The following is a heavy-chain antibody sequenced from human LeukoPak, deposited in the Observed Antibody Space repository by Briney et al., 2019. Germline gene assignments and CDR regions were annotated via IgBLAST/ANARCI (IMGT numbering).Heavy chain of an antibody. Sequence: GGSLRLSCAASGFTFSSYSMNWVRQAPGKGLEWVSSISSSSSYIYYADSVKGRFTISRDNAKNSLYLQMNSLRAEDTAVYYCAKTSGSSWYQMDVWGQGTTVTVSS. CDR1: GFTFSSYS. CDR2: ISSSSSYI. CDR3: AKTSGSSWYQMDV. D-gene: IGHD6-13*01. J-gene: IGHJ6*02. V-gene: IGHV3-21*04.